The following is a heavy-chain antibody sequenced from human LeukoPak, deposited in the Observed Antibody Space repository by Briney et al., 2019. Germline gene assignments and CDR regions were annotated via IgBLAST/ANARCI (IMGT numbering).Heavy chain of an antibody. D-gene: IGHD2-21*01. J-gene: IGHJ3*02. Sequence: SVKVSCKASGGTFSSYAISWVRQAPGQGLEWMGGIIPIFGTANYAQKFQGRVTITTDESTSTAYMELSSLRSEDTAVYYCARDPAYCGGDCPRYAFDIWGQGTMVTVSS. CDR2: IIPIFGTA. CDR1: GGTFSSYA. V-gene: IGHV1-69*05. CDR3: ARDPAYCGGDCPRYAFDI.